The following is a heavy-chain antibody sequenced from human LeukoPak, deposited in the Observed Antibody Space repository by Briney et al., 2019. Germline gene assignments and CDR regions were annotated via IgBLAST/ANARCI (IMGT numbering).Heavy chain of an antibody. Sequence: GGSLRLSCAASGFTVSSNYMSWVRQAPGKGLEWVSVIYSGGSTYYADSVKGRFTISRDNAKNSLYLQMNSLRAEDTAVYYCARFYDFRHFDVWGRGTLVAVSS. CDR3: ARFYDFRHFDV. CDR2: IYSGGST. CDR1: GFTVSSNY. V-gene: IGHV3-53*01. J-gene: IGHJ2*01. D-gene: IGHD3-3*01.